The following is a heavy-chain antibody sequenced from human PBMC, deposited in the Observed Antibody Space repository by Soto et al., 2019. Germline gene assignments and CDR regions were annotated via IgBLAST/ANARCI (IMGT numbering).Heavy chain of an antibody. Sequence: PSETLSLTCTVSGGSISSSNYYWGWIRQPPGKGLEWIGSIYYSGSTYYNPSLKSRVTISVDTSKNHFSLKLSSVTAADTAVYYCARTGSGYDAAYYYYGMDVWGQGTTVTVSS. V-gene: IGHV4-39*02. CDR3: ARTGSGYDAAYYYYGMDV. CDR1: GGSISSSNYY. D-gene: IGHD5-12*01. CDR2: IYYSGST. J-gene: IGHJ6*02.